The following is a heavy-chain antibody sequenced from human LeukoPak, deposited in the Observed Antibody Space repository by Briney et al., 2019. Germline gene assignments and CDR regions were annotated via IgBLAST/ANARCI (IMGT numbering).Heavy chain of an antibody. J-gene: IGHJ4*01. CDR2: INNSGST. D-gene: IGHD2-21*02. CDR1: GGSISSSSYY. CDR3: ARLRLEGDWPSGYYFDY. Sequence: SETLSLTCTVSGGSISSSSYYWGWIRQPPGKELEWIGEINNSGSTNYNPSLKSRVTISVDTSKNQFFLKLSSVTAADTAVYYCARLRLEGDWPSGYYFDYWGHGILVTVSS. V-gene: IGHV4-39*07.